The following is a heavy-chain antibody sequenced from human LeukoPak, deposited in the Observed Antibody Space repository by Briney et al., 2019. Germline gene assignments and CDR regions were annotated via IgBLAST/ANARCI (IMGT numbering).Heavy chain of an antibody. CDR3: ASSRPYCSGGSCYSDLNWFDP. V-gene: IGHV4-39*01. J-gene: IGHJ5*02. Sequence: SETPSLTCTVSGGSISSSSYYWGWIRQPPGKGLEWIGSIYYSGSTYYNPSLKSRVTISVDTSKNQFSLKLSSVTAADTAVYYCASSRPYCSGGSCYSDLNWFDPWGQGTLVTVSS. CDR2: IYYSGST. D-gene: IGHD2-15*01. CDR1: GGSISSSSYY.